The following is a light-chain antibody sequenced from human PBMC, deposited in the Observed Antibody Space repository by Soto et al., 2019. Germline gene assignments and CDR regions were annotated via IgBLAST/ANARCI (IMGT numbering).Light chain of an antibody. V-gene: IGLV1-44*01. Sequence: QSVLTQPPSASGNPGQRVTISCSGSSSNIGSSTVNWYQQLPGTAPKLLIYSNNKRPSGVPDRFSGSKSGTSASLAIRGLQSEDEADYYCTARDDSLSGPVFGGGTKLTVL. J-gene: IGLJ3*02. CDR1: SSNIGSST. CDR3: TARDDSLSGPV. CDR2: SNN.